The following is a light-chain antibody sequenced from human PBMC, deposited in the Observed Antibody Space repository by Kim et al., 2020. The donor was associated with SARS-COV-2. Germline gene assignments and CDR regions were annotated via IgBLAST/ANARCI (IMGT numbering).Light chain of an antibody. V-gene: IGLV1-44*01. CDR3: AAWDDSLNGLYV. CDR2: SNN. CDR1: SSNIGSNT. J-gene: IGLJ1*01. Sequence: RVTIASSGSSSNIGSNTVNWYQQLPRTAPKLLIYSNNQRPSGVPDRFSGSKSGTSASLAISGLQSEDESDYYCAAWDDSLNGLYVFGTGTKVTVL.